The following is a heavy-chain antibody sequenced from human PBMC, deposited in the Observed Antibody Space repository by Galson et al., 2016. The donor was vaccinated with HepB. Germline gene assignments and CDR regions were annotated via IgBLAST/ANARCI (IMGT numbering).Heavy chain of an antibody. CDR3: VKHPTYYDDSSGYGQYYYYMDV. CDR2: IYYSGST. J-gene: IGHJ6*03. CDR1: AGSTRSNNYY. D-gene: IGHD3-22*01. Sequence: SETLSLTCTVSAGSTRSNNYYWGWIRQPPGKGLEWIGTIYYSGSTYYNPSPKSRVTISVDTSKNQFSLKLSSVTASDTAVYYCVKHPTYYDDSSGYGQYYYYMDVWGKGTTVTVSS. V-gene: IGHV4-39*01.